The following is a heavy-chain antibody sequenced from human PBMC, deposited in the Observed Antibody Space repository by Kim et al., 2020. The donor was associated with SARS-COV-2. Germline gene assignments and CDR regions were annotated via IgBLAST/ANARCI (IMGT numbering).Heavy chain of an antibody. CDR1: GGSFSGYY. CDR2: INHSGST. V-gene: IGHV4-34*01. D-gene: IGHD6-13*01. J-gene: IGHJ3*02. CDR3: ATSLGIAAAGYAFDI. Sequence: SETLSLTCAVYGGSFSGYYWSWIRQPPGKGLEWIGEINHSGSTNYNPSLKSRVTISVDTSKNQFSLKLSSVTAADTAVYYCATSLGIAAAGYAFDIWGQGTMVTVSS.